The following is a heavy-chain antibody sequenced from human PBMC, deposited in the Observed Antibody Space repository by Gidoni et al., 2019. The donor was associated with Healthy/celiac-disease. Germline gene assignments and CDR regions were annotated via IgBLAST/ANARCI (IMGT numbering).Heavy chain of an antibody. Sequence: QVQLQESGPGLVKPSQTLSLTCTVSGGSISSGSYYWRWIRQPAGKGLEWIGRIYTSGSTNYNPSLNSRVTISVDTSKNQFSLKLSSVTAADTAVYYCARDVTWLQDWGQGTLVTVSS. V-gene: IGHV4-61*02. J-gene: IGHJ4*01. CDR2: IYTSGST. CDR1: GGSISSGSYY. D-gene: IGHD5-12*01. CDR3: ARDVTWLQD.